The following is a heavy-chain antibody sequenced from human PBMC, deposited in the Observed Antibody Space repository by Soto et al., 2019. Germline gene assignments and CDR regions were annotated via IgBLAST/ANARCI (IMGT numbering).Heavy chain of an antibody. CDR3: ARRVGAPAYYYGMDV. CDR2: IYYSGST. D-gene: IGHD1-26*01. V-gene: IGHV4-61*01. J-gene: IGHJ6*02. Sequence: SETLSLTCTVSGGSVSSGSYYWSWIRQPPGKGLEWIGYIYYSGSTNYNPSLKSRVTISVDTSKNQFSLKLSSVTAADTAVYYCARRVGAPAYYYGMDVWGQGTTVTVSS. CDR1: GGSVSSGSYY.